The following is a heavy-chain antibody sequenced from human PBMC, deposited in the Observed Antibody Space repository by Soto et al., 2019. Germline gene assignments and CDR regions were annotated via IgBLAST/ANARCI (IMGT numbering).Heavy chain of an antibody. CDR1: GFTFSSYA. D-gene: IGHD3-3*02. CDR2: ISGNGRVT. V-gene: IGHV3-23*01. J-gene: IGHJ3*02. Sequence: DVHLLESGGGLVQPGGSLRVSCEASGFTFSSYAMNWVRQAPGTGLEWVAGISGNGRVTHYPDSVKGRFTVSRDNSKKTLYLHMTRFRAEDPAPYYCAKPSFHFWGCYYTAAKDDAFDIWGPGTLVTVAS. CDR3: AKPSFHFWGCYYTAAKDDAFDI.